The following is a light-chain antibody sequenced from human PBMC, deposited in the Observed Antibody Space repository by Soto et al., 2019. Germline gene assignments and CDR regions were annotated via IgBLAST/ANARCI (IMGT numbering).Light chain of an antibody. J-gene: IGLJ1*01. CDR1: ALPKKY. V-gene: IGLV3-16*01. CDR2: KDS. Sequence: SYELTQPPSVSVSLGQMARITCSGEALPKKYAYWYQQKPGQFPVLVIYKDSERPSGIPERFSGSSSGTIVTLTISGVQAEDEADYYCLSADSSGTYYVFGTGTQLTVL. CDR3: LSADSSGTYYV.